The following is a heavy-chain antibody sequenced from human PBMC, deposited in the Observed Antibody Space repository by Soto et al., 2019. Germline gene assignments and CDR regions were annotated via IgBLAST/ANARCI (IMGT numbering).Heavy chain of an antibody. CDR1: GFTFSSYA. CDR3: TRGRSTVTILDY. J-gene: IGHJ4*01. V-gene: IGHV3-30-3*01. D-gene: IGHD4-17*01. CDR2: ISYDGSNK. Sequence: QVQLVESGGGVVQPGRSLRLSCAASGFTFSSYAMHWVRQAPGKGLEWVAVISYDGSNKYYADSVKGRFTISRDNSKNTLYLKMNSLRDEDTAVYYTTRGRSTVTILDYWGHGTLVTVSS.